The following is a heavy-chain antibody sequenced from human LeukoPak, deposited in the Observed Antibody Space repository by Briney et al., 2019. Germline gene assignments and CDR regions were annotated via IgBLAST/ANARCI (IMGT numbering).Heavy chain of an antibody. CDR1: GYTFTSYG. CDR3: ARDRTITMVRGVITKMVY. CDR2: ISAYNGNT. V-gene: IGHV1-18*01. D-gene: IGHD3-10*01. J-gene: IGHJ4*02. Sequence: GASVKVSCKASGYTFTSYGISWVRQSPGQGLEWMGGISAYNGNTNYAQKLQGRVTMTTDTSTSTAYMELSSLRSDDTAVYYCARDRTITMVRGVITKMVYWGQGTLVTVSS.